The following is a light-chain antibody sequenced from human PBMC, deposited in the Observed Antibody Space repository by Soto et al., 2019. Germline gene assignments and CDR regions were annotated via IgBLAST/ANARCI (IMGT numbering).Light chain of an antibody. CDR2: DAS. Sequence: IVLTQSPATLSLSPGERASLSCRASQTVGKDLAWYQMRPGQAPRLLIFDASTRATGVPPRFSGSRSGSDFTLTISSLDPEDFAFYYCQQRSAWPFTFGRGTSVLIK. CDR3: QQRSAWPFT. V-gene: IGKV3-11*01. CDR1: QTVGKD. J-gene: IGKJ4*01.